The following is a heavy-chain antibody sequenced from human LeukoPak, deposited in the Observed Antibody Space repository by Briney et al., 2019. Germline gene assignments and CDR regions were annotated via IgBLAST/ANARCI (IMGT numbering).Heavy chain of an antibody. Sequence: PGGSLRLSCAASGFTVSSNDMSWVRQAPGKGLECISVIYSGSTIYYADSVKGRFTISRDNAKNSLYLQMNSLRAEDTAVYYCARALHYDSSGYYGYWGQGTLVTVSS. CDR3: ARALHYDSSGYYGY. D-gene: IGHD3-22*01. V-gene: IGHV3-53*01. CDR1: GFTVSSND. CDR2: IYSGSTI. J-gene: IGHJ4*02.